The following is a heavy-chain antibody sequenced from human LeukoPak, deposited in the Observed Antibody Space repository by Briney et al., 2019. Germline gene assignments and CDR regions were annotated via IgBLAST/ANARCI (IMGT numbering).Heavy chain of an antibody. CDR3: ARGYSSGWSAFGY. CDR1: GFTFSSYY. V-gene: IGHV3-21*01. J-gene: IGHJ4*02. D-gene: IGHD6-19*01. CDR2: ISSTSSYI. Sequence: GGSLRLSCAASGFTFSSYYMNWVRQAPGRGLEWVSSISSTSSYIYYADSVKGRFTISRDNADNSLYLQMNSLRAEDTAVYYCARGYSSGWSAFGYWGQGTLVTVSS.